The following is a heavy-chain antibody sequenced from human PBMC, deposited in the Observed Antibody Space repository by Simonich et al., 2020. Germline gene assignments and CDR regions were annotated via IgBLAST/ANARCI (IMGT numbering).Heavy chain of an antibody. CDR1: GGSFSGYY. J-gene: IGHJ1*01. D-gene: IGHD6-13*01. CDR2: SNHRERT. CDR3: ARGLRVAAAGTAFQH. Sequence: QVQLQQCGAGLLKPSETLSLTCAVYGGSFSGYYWSWLRQPPGKGMVWSGESNHRERTNYTPSLQSRVTISVDTSKNQFSLKLSSVTAADTAVYYCARGLRVAAAGTAFQHWGQGTLVTVSS. V-gene: IGHV4-34*01.